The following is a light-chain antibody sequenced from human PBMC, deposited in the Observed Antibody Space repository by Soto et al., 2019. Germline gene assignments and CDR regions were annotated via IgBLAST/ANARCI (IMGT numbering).Light chain of an antibody. J-gene: IGLJ1*01. CDR3: SSYTSSSTPRV. V-gene: IGLV2-14*03. Sequence: QSALTQPASVSGSPGQSITIPCTGTSSDVGGHNYVSWYQHHPGKAPKLMIYDVSNRPSGVSNRFSGSKSGNTASLTISGLQAEDEADYYCSSYTSSSTPRVFGTGTKLTVL. CDR1: SSDVGGHNY. CDR2: DVS.